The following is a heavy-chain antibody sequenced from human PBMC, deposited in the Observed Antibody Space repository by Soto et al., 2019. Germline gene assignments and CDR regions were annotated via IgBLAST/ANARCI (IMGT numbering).Heavy chain of an antibody. J-gene: IGHJ6*02. CDR2: IVPSLDTT. D-gene: IGHD3-16*02. V-gene: IGHV1-69*11. Sequence: QVHLVQSGTEVKKPGSSVKVSCKASGGTFSSSGFSWVRQAPGQGLEWMGMIVPSLDTTNYAQKFQARVTITADEVTSTAYMELRSLRSEVTAVYYCARWPLPRYTADPYAVDVWGQGTRVIVSS. CDR3: ARWPLPRYTADPYAVDV. CDR1: GGTFSSSG.